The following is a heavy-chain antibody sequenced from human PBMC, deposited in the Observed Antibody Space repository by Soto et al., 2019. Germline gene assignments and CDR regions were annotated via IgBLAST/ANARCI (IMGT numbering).Heavy chain of an antibody. Sequence: GGSLRLSCAASGFTFDDYAMHWVRQAPGKGLEWVSGISWNSGSIGYADSVKGRFTISRDNAKNSLYLQMNSLRAEDTALYYCAKDNGSGWRGSFFDIWGQGTMVTVSS. CDR3: AKDNGSGWRGSFFDI. CDR1: GFTFDDYA. J-gene: IGHJ3*02. D-gene: IGHD6-19*01. V-gene: IGHV3-9*01. CDR2: ISWNSGSI.